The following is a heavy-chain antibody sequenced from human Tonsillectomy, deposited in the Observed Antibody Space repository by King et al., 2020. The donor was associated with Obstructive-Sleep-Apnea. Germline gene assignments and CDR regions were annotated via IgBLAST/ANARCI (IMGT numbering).Heavy chain of an antibody. CDR2: IISSICYT. V-gene: IGHV3-11*06. CDR1: VFTFSDYY. Sequence: VQLVESGGGLDKPGGSLRLSCAASVFTFSDYYMSCIRQAPGKGLDGGSYIISSICYTNYADSVKGRFTISRDNAKNSLYLQMNSLRAEDTAVYYCASTPEVARDAFDIWGQGTMVTVSS. CDR3: ASTPEVARDAFDI. J-gene: IGHJ3*02. D-gene: IGHD5-12*01.